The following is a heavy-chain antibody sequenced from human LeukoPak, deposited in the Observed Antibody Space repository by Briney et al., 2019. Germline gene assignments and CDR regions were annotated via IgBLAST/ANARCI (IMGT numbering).Heavy chain of an antibody. CDR1: GGTFSSYA. V-gene: IGHV1-69*13. CDR3: ARGAPAAIGGYYFDY. CDR2: IIPIFGTA. Sequence: SVKVSCKASGGTFSSYAISWVRQAPGQGLEWMGGIIPIFGTANYAQKFQGRVTITADESTSTAYMELSSLRSEDTAVYYCARGAPAAIGGYYFDYWGQGTLVTVSS. D-gene: IGHD2-2*02. J-gene: IGHJ4*02.